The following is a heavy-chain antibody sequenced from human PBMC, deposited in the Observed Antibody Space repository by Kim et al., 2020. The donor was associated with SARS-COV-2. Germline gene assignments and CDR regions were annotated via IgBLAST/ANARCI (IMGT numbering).Heavy chain of an antibody. CDR2: IERDGTKI. V-gene: IGHV3-74*01. CDR3: PRGYYYGIDV. D-gene: IGHD3-16*01. Sequence: GGSLRLSCAASGFTFSRYWMHWVRQAPGKGLVWVAGIERDGTKISYADSVKGRFTISRDNAKSTLYLQMNSLRAEDTAVYYCPRGYYYGIDVWGQGTTVTVAS. CDR1: GFTFSRYW. J-gene: IGHJ6*02.